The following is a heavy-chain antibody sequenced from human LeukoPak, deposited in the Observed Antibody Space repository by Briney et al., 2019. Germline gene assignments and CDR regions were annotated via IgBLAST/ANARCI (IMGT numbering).Heavy chain of an antibody. CDR1: GFTFSNAW. CDR2: IKSKTDGGTT. V-gene: IGHV3-15*01. CDR3: TTDTVPAATPGLSVIDY. D-gene: IGHD2-2*01. Sequence: KSGGSLRLSCAASGFTFSNAWMSWVRQAPGKGLEWVSRIKSKTDGGTTDYAAPVKGRFTISRDDPKNTLYLQMNSLKTEDTAVYYCTTDTVPAATPGLSVIDYWGQGTLVTVSS. J-gene: IGHJ4*02.